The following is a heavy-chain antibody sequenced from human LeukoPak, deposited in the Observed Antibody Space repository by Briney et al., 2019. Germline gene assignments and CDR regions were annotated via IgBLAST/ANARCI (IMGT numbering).Heavy chain of an antibody. J-gene: IGHJ4*02. CDR3: ARHSYTGSSWFFDY. Sequence: SETLSLTCAVSGYSISTGYYWGWIRQPPGKGLEWIGSIYHSGNTYYNPSLRSRVTISVDTSKNQFSLKLSSLTAADTAVYYCARHSYTGSSWFFDYWGQGTLVTVSS. V-gene: IGHV4-38-2*01. CDR2: IYHSGNT. CDR1: GYSISTGYY. D-gene: IGHD1-26*01.